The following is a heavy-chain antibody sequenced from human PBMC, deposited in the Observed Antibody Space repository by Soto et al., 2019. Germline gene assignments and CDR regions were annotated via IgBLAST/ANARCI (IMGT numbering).Heavy chain of an antibody. CDR3: ARDYYRFNSGYGFSMDV. Sequence: PGGSLRLSCAASGFTFSSYAMHWVRQAPGKGLEWVAVISYDGSNKYYADTVKGRFTNSGDNSKNKLYQQMNSLRAEDTAVYYCARDYYRFNSGYGFSMDVWGQGTTVTVS. J-gene: IGHJ6*02. V-gene: IGHV3-30-3*01. CDR2: ISYDGSNK. CDR1: GFTFSSYA. D-gene: IGHD5-12*01.